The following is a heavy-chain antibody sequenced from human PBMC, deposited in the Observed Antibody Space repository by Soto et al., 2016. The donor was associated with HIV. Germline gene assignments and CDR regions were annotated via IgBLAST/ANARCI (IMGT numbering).Heavy chain of an antibody. J-gene: IGHJ6*02. D-gene: IGHD4-17*01. CDR2: ISGDGGST. CDR3: DKXSTHFRGRDYDYYYYGMDV. Sequence: EVQLVESGGGVVQPGGSLRLSCAASGFTFDDYAMHWVRQAPGKGLEWVSVISGDGGSTYYADSVKGRFTISRDNSKNSLYLQMNSLRTEDTALYYCDKXSTHFRGRDYDYYYYGMDVWGQGTTVTVSS. V-gene: IGHV3-43*02. CDR1: GFTFDDYA.